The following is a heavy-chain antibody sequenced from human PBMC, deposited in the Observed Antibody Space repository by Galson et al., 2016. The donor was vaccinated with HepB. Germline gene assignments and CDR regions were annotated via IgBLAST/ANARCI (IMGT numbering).Heavy chain of an antibody. CDR3: ASGHRSGALEH. CDR1: GYTLTELS. Sequence: SVKVSCKAAGYTLTELSMHWVRQAPGKGLEWMAGFEPENGGTLYAEMFHGRVTMTEDTSTDTAYMELSSMRSEDTAVYYCASGHRSGALEHWGQGTLVTVSS. J-gene: IGHJ3*01. CDR2: FEPENGGT. D-gene: IGHD4/OR15-4a*01. V-gene: IGHV1-24*01.